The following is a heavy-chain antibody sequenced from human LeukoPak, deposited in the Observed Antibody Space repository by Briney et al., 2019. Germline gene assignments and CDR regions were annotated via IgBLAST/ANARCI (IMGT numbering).Heavy chain of an antibody. V-gene: IGHV3-23*01. D-gene: IGHD3-22*01. CDR3: ARARNDYDTSSFSALDY. J-gene: IGHJ4*02. CDR1: GFPFSSYA. Sequence: GGALRLSSAASGFPFSSYAMSWGRQAPGKGLEWVSAIIGSGGSTYYSDSGKGRFAISRDNSKNTLYLQINSLRAEDTAVYYCARARNDYDTSSFSALDYWGQGTLVTVSS. CDR2: IIGSGGST.